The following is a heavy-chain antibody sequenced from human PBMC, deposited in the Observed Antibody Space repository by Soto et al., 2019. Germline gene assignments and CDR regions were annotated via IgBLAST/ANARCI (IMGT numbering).Heavy chain of an antibody. D-gene: IGHD6-13*01. CDR2: ISYDGSNK. CDR3: AKSSSSWYDGDGMDV. CDR1: GFTFSSYG. J-gene: IGHJ6*02. V-gene: IGHV3-30*18. Sequence: GGSLRLSCAASGFTFSSYGMHWVRQAPGKGLEWVAVISYDGSNKYYADSVKGRFTISRDNSKNTLYLQMNSLRAEDTAVYYWAKSSSSWYDGDGMDVWGQGTTVSVSS.